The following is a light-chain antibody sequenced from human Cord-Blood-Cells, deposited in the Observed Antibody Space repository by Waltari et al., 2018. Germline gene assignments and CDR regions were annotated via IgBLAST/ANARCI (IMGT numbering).Light chain of an antibody. J-gene: IGKJ3*01. V-gene: IGKV4-1*01. CDR2: WAS. CDR3: HQYYSTHF. CDR1: QRVLHSANNNNN. Sequence: DSVFTHCPDAPSLCLRERAPTTPKASQRVLHSANNNNNLTWYQQNPGHPPKLLIYWASTRDSGVTDRFSGSGSGSDFTITIRSLQAEAVAVYYCHQYYSTHFFGPGTKVDIK.